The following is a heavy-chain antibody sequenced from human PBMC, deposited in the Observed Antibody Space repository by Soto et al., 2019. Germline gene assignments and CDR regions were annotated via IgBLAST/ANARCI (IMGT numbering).Heavy chain of an antibody. J-gene: IGHJ3*02. CDR2: INSDGSST. CDR3: ARALSSGWYHDAFDI. V-gene: IGHV3-74*01. CDR1: GFTFSSYR. D-gene: IGHD6-19*01. Sequence: PGGSLRLSCAASGFTFSSYRMHWVRQAPGKGLVWVSRINSDGSSTSYADSVKGRFTISRDNAKNTLYLQMNSLRAADTAVYYCARALSSGWYHDAFDIWGQGTMVTVSS.